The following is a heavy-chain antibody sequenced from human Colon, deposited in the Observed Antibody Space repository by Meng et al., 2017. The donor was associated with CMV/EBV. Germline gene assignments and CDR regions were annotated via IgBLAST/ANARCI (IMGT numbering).Heavy chain of an antibody. CDR2: INPNIGVT. Sequence: ASVPVSCKASGYTFTGHYLHWVRQAPGQGLEWMGWINPNIGVTKYAQKFQDRVTMTRDTSVTTGYMELSGLSSDDTAVYFCARARSTGPHKNFYYYGMDVWGQGTPVTVSS. CDR1: GYTFTGHY. V-gene: IGHV1-2*02. CDR3: ARARSTGPHKNFYYYGMDV. D-gene: IGHD1-14*01. J-gene: IGHJ6*02.